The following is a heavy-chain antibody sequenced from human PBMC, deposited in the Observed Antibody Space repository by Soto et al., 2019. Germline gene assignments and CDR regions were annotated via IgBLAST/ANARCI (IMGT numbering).Heavy chain of an antibody. CDR1: GYTFTDYY. V-gene: IGHV1-2*04. CDR3: ARPSRNAFDI. Sequence: GASVKVSCKASGYTFTDYYMHWVRQAPGQGLEWMGWINLNSGGTNYAQNFQGWVTMTRDTSISTAYMELSRLRSDDTAVYYCARPSRNAFDIWGQGTMVTVSS. J-gene: IGHJ3*02. CDR2: INLNSGGT.